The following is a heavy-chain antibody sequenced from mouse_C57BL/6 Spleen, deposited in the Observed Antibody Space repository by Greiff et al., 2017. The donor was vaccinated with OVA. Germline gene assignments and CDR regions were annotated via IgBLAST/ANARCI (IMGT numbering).Heavy chain of an antibody. CDR1: GYTFTSYW. Sequence: VQLQQPGAELVKPGASVKLSCKASGYTFTSYWMHWVKQRPGRGLDWIGRIDPNSGGTKYNEKFKSKATLTVDKPSSTAYMQLSSLTSEDSAVYYCARRYYGSFYYFDYWGQGTTLTVSS. D-gene: IGHD1-1*01. CDR2: IDPNSGGT. J-gene: IGHJ2*01. V-gene: IGHV1-72*01. CDR3: ARRYYGSFYYFDY.